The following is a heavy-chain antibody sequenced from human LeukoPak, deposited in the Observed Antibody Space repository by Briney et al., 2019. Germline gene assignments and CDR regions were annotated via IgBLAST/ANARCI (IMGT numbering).Heavy chain of an antibody. J-gene: IGHJ6*03. CDR1: GGSISTYY. Sequence: SETLSLTCTVSGGSISTYYWSWIRQPPGKGLEWIGYIYYSGSTSYNPSLKSRVTISVDTSKNQFSLKLTSVTAADTAVYYCARYAAAGTDYYYYMDVWGKGTTVTVSS. V-gene: IGHV4-59*01. CDR3: ARYAAAGTDYYYYMDV. D-gene: IGHD6-13*01. CDR2: IYYSGST.